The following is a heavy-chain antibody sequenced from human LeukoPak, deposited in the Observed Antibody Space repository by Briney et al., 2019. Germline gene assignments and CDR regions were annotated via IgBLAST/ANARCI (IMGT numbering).Heavy chain of an antibody. D-gene: IGHD6-13*01. Sequence: GASVKVSCKASGYTFTSYYMHWVRQAPGQGLEWMGIINPSGGSTSYAQKFQGRVTMTRDMSTSTVYMELSSLRSEDTAVYYCARGFETLAAAGTGPWFDPWGQGTLVTVSS. CDR2: INPSGGST. CDR3: ARGFETLAAAGTGPWFDP. V-gene: IGHV1-46*01. CDR1: GYTFTSYY. J-gene: IGHJ5*02.